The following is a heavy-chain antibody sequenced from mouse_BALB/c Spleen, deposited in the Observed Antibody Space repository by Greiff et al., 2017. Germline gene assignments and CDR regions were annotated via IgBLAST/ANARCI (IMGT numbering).Heavy chain of an antibody. D-gene: IGHD1-2*01. CDR1: GYSFTGYF. V-gene: IGHV1-20*02. J-gene: IGHJ3*01. CDR3: APYYGYEAY. Sequence: EVKLVESGPELVKPGASVKISCKASGYSFTGYFMNWVMQSHGKSLEWIGRINPYNGDTFYNQKFKGKATLTVDKSSSTAHMELRSLASEDSAVYYCAPYYGYEAYWGQGTLVTVSA. CDR2: INPYNGDT.